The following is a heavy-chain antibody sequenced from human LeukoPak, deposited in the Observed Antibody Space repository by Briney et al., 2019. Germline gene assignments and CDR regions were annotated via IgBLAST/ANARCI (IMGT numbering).Heavy chain of an antibody. Sequence: GGSLRLSCAASGFTVSSNYMSWVRQAPGNGLEWVSVIYSGGSTYYADSVKGRFTISRDNAKNSLYLQMNSLRADDTAVYYCARIAYCGSDCLHAFDIWGQGTMVTVSS. V-gene: IGHV3-53*01. CDR3: ARIAYCGSDCLHAFDI. CDR1: GFTVSSNY. CDR2: IYSGGST. D-gene: IGHD2-21*02. J-gene: IGHJ3*02.